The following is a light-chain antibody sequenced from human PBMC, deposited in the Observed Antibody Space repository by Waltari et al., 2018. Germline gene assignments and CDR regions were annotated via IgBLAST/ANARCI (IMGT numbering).Light chain of an antibody. V-gene: IGKV1-9*01. CDR2: AAS. Sequence: DIQLTQSPSFLSASVGDRVTITFRSSQGISSYLAWYQQKPGKAPKLLIYAASTLQSGVPSRFSGSGSGTEFTLTISSLQPEDFATYYCQQLNSYPRYTFGQGTKLEIK. CDR3: QQLNSYPRYT. J-gene: IGKJ2*01. CDR1: QGISSY.